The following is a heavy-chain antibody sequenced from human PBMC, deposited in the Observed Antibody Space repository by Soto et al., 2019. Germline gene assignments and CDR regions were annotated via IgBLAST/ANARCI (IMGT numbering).Heavy chain of an antibody. D-gene: IGHD2-15*01. CDR1: GGTFSSYA. CDR2: IIPIFGTA. J-gene: IGHJ5*02. Sequence: SVKVSCKASGGTFSSYAISWVRQAPGQGLEWMGGIIPIFGTANYAQKFQGRVTITADESTSTAYMELSSLRSEDTAVYYCATYCSGGSCYVSWFYPCARGAPVTGSS. V-gene: IGHV1-69*13. CDR3: ATYCSGGSCYVSWFYP.